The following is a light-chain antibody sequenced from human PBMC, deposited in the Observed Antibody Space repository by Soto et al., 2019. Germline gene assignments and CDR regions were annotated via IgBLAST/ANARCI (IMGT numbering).Light chain of an antibody. V-gene: IGKV1-8*01. Sequence: IRMTRSPSSFSASTGDRVTITCRASQGISSYLAWYQQKPGKAPKLLIYAASTLQSGVPSRFSGSGSGTDFTLTISCLQSEDFATYYCQQYYSYPRTFGQGTKVEIK. J-gene: IGKJ1*01. CDR3: QQYYSYPRT. CDR2: AAS. CDR1: QGISSY.